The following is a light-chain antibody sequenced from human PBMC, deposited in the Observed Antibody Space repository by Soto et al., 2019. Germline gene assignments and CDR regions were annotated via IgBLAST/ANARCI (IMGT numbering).Light chain of an antibody. CDR1: QSVSSSY. Sequence: EIVLTQSPGTLSLSPGERATLSCRASQSVSSSYLAWYQQKPGQAPRHLIYGASSRATGIPDRFSGSGSETDFTLTISSLEPEAFAVYYCQQYGSSPRYTFGQGTKVEIK. CDR2: GAS. CDR3: QQYGSSPRYT. V-gene: IGKV3-20*01. J-gene: IGKJ2*01.